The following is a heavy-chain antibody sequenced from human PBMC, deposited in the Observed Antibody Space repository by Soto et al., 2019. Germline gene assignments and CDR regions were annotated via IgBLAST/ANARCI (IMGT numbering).Heavy chain of an antibody. Sequence: PGGSLRLSCAASGFPFSSYAMSWVRQAPGKGLEWVSGISGSGSRTYYADSVKGRFTISRDNSKNTLYLQMNSLRVEDTAIFFCAKRVYSDTSGYAPLFAAWGQGTLVPVSS. CDR2: ISGSGSRT. V-gene: IGHV3-23*01. J-gene: IGHJ5*02. CDR3: AKRVYSDTSGYAPLFAA. D-gene: IGHD3-22*01. CDR1: GFPFSSYA.